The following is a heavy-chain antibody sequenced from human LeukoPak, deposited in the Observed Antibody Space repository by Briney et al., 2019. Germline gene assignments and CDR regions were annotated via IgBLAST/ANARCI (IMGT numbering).Heavy chain of an antibody. Sequence: GGSLRLSCIASGFTFSNYWMSWVRQAPGKGLEWVGNIKQDGSEKRYADSVRGRFTISRDNAQTSLYLQMNSLRAEDTAVYYCARASDPWLQLTWGQGTLVTVSS. J-gene: IGHJ5*02. CDR2: IKQDGSEK. CDR3: ARASDPWLQLT. D-gene: IGHD5-24*01. CDR1: GFTFSNYW. V-gene: IGHV3-7*05.